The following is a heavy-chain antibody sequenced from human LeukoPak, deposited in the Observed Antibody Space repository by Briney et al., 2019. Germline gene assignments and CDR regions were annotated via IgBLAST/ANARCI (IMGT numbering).Heavy chain of an antibody. CDR2: ISSSSSYI. Sequence: GGSLRLPCAASGFTFSSYSMNWVRQAPGKGLEWVSSISSSSSYIHYADSVKGRFTISRDNAKNSLYLQMNSLRAEDTAVYYCASEPYYDILTGDAFDIWGQGTVVTVSS. J-gene: IGHJ3*02. V-gene: IGHV3-21*01. CDR3: ASEPYYDILTGDAFDI. D-gene: IGHD3-9*01. CDR1: GFTFSSYS.